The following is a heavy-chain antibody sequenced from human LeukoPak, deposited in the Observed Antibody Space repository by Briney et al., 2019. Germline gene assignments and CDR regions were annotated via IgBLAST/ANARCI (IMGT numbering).Heavy chain of an antibody. CDR3: AKDLRELSHCYYYYMDV. Sequence: GGSLRLSCAASGFTFDDYGMSWVRQAPGKGLEWVSGITWNGDSPGYADSVKGRFTISRDNSKNTLYLQMNSLRAEDTAVYYCAKDLRELSHCYYYYMDVWGKGTTVTVSS. V-gene: IGHV3-20*04. CDR2: ITWNGDSP. J-gene: IGHJ6*03. D-gene: IGHD1-26*01. CDR1: GFTFDDYG.